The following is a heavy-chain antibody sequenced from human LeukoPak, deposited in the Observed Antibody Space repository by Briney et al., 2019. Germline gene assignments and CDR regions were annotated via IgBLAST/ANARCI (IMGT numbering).Heavy chain of an antibody. Sequence: SETLSLTCTVSGGSISSGSYYWSWIRQPAGKGLEWIGRIYTSGSTNYNPSLKSRVTISVDTSKNQFSLKLSSVTAADTAVYYCARITMVRGAGKNYYYYYMDVWGKGTTVTISS. D-gene: IGHD3-10*01. CDR1: GGSISSGSYY. V-gene: IGHV4-61*02. J-gene: IGHJ6*03. CDR3: ARITMVRGAGKNYYYYYMDV. CDR2: IYTSGST.